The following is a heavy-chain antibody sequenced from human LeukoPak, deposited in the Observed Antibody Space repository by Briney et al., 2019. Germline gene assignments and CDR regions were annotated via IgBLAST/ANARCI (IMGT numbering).Heavy chain of an antibody. D-gene: IGHD3-22*01. CDR2: ISWNSGSI. V-gene: IGHV3-9*01. J-gene: IGHJ3*02. CDR3: AKVRYYDSSGYYSGAFDI. CDR1: GFTFDDYA. Sequence: PGRSLRLSCAASGFTFDDYAMHWVRQAPGKGLEWVSGISWNSGSIGYADSVKGRFTISRDNAKNSLYPQMNSLRAEDTALYYCAKVRYYDSSGYYSGAFDIWGQGTMVTVSS.